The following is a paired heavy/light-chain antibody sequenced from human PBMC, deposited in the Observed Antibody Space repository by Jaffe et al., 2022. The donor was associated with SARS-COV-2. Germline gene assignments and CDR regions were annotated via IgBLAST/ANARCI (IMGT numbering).Light chain of an antibody. CDR3: MQGTHWPGT. CDR2: KVS. Sequence: DVVMTQSPLSLPVTLGQPASISCRSSQSLVYSDGNTYLNWFQQRPGQSPRRLIYKVSNRDSGVPDRFSGSGSGTDFTLKISRVEAEDVGVYYCMQGTHWPGTFGQGTKVEIK. V-gene: IGKV2-30*01. J-gene: IGKJ1*01. CDR1: QSLVYSDGNTY.
Heavy chain of an antibody. V-gene: IGHV3-11*01. CDR2: ISSSGSTI. Sequence: QVQLVESGGGLVKPGGSLRLSCAASGFTFSDYYMSWIRQAPGKGLEWVSYISSSGSTIYYADSVKGRFTISRDNAKNSLYLQMNSLRAEDTAVYYCARDYPRWDYGVWFDPWGQGTLVTVSS. CDR3: ARDYPRWDYGVWFDP. D-gene: IGHD4-17*01. J-gene: IGHJ5*02. CDR1: GFTFSDYY.